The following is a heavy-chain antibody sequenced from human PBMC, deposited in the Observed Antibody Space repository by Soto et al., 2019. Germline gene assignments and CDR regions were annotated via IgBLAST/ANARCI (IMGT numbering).Heavy chain of an antibody. CDR1: GFTFSSYG. Sequence: GGSLRLSCSASGFTFSSYGMHWLRQAPGKGLEWVAVISYDGSNKYYADSVKGRFTISRDNSKNTLYLQMNSLRAEDTAVYYCAKEAADYSNPDYWGQGTLVTVSS. J-gene: IGHJ4*02. CDR3: AKEAADYSNPDY. V-gene: IGHV3-30*18. D-gene: IGHD4-4*01. CDR2: ISYDGSNK.